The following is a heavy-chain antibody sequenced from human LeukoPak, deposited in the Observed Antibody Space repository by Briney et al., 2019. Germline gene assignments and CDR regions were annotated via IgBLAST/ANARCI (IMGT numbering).Heavy chain of an antibody. Sequence: PGRSLRLSCAASGFTFSSYAMHWVRQAPGKGLEWVAVISYDGSNKYYADSVKGRFTISRDNSKNTLYLQMNSLRAEDTAVYYCAREAAAASFDYWGQGTQVTVSS. J-gene: IGHJ4*02. V-gene: IGHV3-30*04. CDR1: GFTFSSYA. D-gene: IGHD2-15*01. CDR2: ISYDGSNK. CDR3: AREAAAASFDY.